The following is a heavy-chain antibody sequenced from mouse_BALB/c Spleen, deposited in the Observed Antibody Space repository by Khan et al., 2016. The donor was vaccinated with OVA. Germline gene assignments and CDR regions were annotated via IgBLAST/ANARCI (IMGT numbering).Heavy chain of an antibody. CDR3: TRLAYYYGSEGFAY. D-gene: IGHD1-1*01. CDR2: VSTGGSYT. Sequence: EVELVESGGDLVKPGGSLKLSCAASGFTFSTYGMSWVRQAPDKRLEWVATVSTGGSYTYYPDSVKGRFTISRDNAKNTLYLQMGGLRSEDTAMFYCTRLAYYYGSEGFAYWGQGTLVTVSA. CDR1: GFTFSTYG. J-gene: IGHJ3*01. V-gene: IGHV5-6*01.